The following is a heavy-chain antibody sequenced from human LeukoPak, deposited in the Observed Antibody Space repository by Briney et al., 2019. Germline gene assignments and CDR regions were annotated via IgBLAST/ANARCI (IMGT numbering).Heavy chain of an antibody. Sequence: ASVKVSCKASGYTFTSYYMHWVRQAPGQGLEWVGIINPSGGSTSYAQKFQGRVTMTRDTSTSTVYMELSSLRSEDTAVYYCARDGDYYDSSGYYSLFDYWGQGTLVTVSS. D-gene: IGHD3-22*01. CDR3: ARDGDYYDSSGYYSLFDY. CDR2: INPSGGST. V-gene: IGHV1-46*01. J-gene: IGHJ4*02. CDR1: GYTFTSYY.